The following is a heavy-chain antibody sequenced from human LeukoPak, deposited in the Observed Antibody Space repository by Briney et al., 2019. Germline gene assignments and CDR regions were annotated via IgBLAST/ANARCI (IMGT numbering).Heavy chain of an antibody. Sequence: SVKVSCKASGGTFSRYAISWVRQAPGQGLEWMGGITPMFGTANYAQKFQGRVTITAHESSSTAYMELSSLRSEDTAVYYCARDDYGDFDFDYWGQGTLVTVSS. CDR2: ITPMFGTA. D-gene: IGHD4-17*01. J-gene: IGHJ4*02. CDR3: ARDDYGDFDFDY. V-gene: IGHV1-69*13. CDR1: GGTFSRYA.